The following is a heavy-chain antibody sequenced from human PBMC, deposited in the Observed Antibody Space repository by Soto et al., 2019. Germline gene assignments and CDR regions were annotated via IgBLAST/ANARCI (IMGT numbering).Heavy chain of an antibody. Sequence: QVQLVESGGGVVQPGRSLRLSCAASGFTFSSYAMHWVRQAPGKGLEWVAVISYDGSNKYYADSVKGRFTISRDNSKNTLYLQMNSVRAEDTAVYYCATVDSSGTGYWGQGTLVTVSS. D-gene: IGHD3-22*01. CDR1: GFTFSSYA. CDR3: ATVDSSGTGY. V-gene: IGHV3-30-3*01. CDR2: ISYDGSNK. J-gene: IGHJ4*02.